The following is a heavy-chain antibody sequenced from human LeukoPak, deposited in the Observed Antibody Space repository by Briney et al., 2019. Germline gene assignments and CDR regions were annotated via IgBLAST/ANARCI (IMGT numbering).Heavy chain of an antibody. V-gene: IGHV3-30-3*01. Sequence: GGSLRLSCAASGFTFSSYAMHWVRQAPGKGLEWVAVISYDGSNKYYADSVKGRFTISRDNAKNSLYLQMNSLRAEDTAVYYCARENYDILTYFRTGMDVWGQGTTVTVSS. D-gene: IGHD3-9*01. CDR2: ISYDGSNK. J-gene: IGHJ6*02. CDR3: ARENYDILTYFRTGMDV. CDR1: GFTFSSYA.